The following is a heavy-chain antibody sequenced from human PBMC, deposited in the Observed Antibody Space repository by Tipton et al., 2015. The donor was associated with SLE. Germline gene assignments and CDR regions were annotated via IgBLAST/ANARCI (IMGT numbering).Heavy chain of an antibody. CDR2: INQSGST. CDR1: GGSFSGYY. J-gene: IGHJ2*01. CDR3: ARVWGAAAGWYFDL. V-gene: IGHV4-34*01. D-gene: IGHD6-13*01. Sequence: TLSLTCAVYGGSFSGYYWSWIRQPPGKGLEWIGEINQSGSTNYNPSLKSRVTISVDTSKNQFSLKMSSVTAADTAVYYCARVWGAAAGWYFDLWGRGTLVTVSS.